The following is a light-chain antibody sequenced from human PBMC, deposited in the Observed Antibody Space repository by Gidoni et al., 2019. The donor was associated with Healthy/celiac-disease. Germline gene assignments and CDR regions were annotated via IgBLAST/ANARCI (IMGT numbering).Light chain of an antibody. CDR3: QQSYSTPPYT. V-gene: IGKV1-39*01. Sequence: DIQMTQSPSSLSASVGDRVTITCRASQSISSYLNWYQQKPGKAPKLLIYAASSLQSGVPSRFSGSGSGTDFTLTIRSLQPEDFAPYYCQQSYSTPPYTFXXXTKLEIK. CDR1: QSISSY. CDR2: AAS. J-gene: IGKJ2*01.